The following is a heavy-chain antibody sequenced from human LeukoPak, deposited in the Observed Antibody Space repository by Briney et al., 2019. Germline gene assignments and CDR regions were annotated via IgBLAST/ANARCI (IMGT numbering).Heavy chain of an antibody. D-gene: IGHD5-24*01. CDR2: IRPSGST. J-gene: IGHJ4*02. V-gene: IGHV1-46*01. CDR1: GYTFTSYY. CDR3: AREGPETYFFDF. Sequence: GASLKLSCKASGYTFTSYYIHWVRQAPGQGLEYMGIIRPSGSTAYPQKFQGRVTMTRDTSTSAVYMGLSSLTSEDTAVYYCAREGPETYFFDFWGQGTLVTVSS.